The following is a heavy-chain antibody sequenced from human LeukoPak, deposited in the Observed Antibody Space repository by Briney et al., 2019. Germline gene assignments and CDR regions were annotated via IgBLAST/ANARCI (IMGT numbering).Heavy chain of an antibody. V-gene: IGHV3-23*01. CDR2: MSDSGAGT. CDR1: GFTYSSYG. Sequence: GGSLRLSCAASGFTYSSYGMSWVRQAPGKGLEWVADMSDSGAGTYYADSVKGRFTISRDNSKNTLYLQMNSVRAEDTALYYCARILTGFYDHWGQGTLVTVSS. D-gene: IGHD3-9*01. CDR3: ARILTGFYDH. J-gene: IGHJ5*02.